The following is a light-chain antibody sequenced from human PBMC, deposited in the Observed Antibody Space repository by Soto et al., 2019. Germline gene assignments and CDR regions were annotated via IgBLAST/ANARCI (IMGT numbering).Light chain of an antibody. CDR1: LSISTW. CDR3: QQYNSFPFT. Sequence: DIQMTQSPSTLSASVGDRVTITCRASLSISTWLAGYQQKPGKAPNLLIYKASSLESGVPSRFSGSGSGTEFTLTISSLQPDDFATYYCQQYNSFPFTFGTGTKVDIK. J-gene: IGKJ3*01. V-gene: IGKV1-5*03. CDR2: KAS.